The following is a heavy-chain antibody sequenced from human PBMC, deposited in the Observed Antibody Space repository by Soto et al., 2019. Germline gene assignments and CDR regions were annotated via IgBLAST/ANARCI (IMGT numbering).Heavy chain of an antibody. V-gene: IGHV4-34*02. Sequence: QLQQWGAGPLRPLETLSLTCGVSGGSFGGYYWAWIRQSPEKGLEWIGEINDRGSVNYNPSLKSRVCISVDTSKSHYSLTLRSVTAADTAIYYCARESHDILTGPPWVWYFDLWGRGTLVTVSS. CDR2: INDRGSV. J-gene: IGHJ2*01. CDR3: ARESHDILTGPPWVWYFDL. D-gene: IGHD3-9*01. CDR1: GGSFGGYY.